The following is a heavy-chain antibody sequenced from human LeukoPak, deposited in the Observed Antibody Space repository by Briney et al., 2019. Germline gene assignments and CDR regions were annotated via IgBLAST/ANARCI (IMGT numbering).Heavy chain of an antibody. V-gene: IGHV4-39*01. J-gene: IGHJ6*03. D-gene: IGHD3-22*01. Sequence: SETLPLTCTVSGGSISSSSYYWGWIRQPPGKGLEWIGSIYYSGSTYYNPSLKSRVTISVDTSKNQFSLKLSSVTAADTAVYYCARRAPYYYDSSGYYNYYYYMDVWGKGTTVTVSS. CDR2: IYYSGST. CDR3: ARRAPYYYDSSGYYNYYYYMDV. CDR1: GGSISSSSYY.